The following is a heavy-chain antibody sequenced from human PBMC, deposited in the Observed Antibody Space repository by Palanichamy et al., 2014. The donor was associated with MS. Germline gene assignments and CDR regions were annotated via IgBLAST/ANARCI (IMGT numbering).Heavy chain of an antibody. D-gene: IGHD6-19*01. Sequence: GRSLRLSCAASGFTFSSYGMHWVRQAPGKGLEWVAVIWYDGSNKYYADSVKGRFTISRDNSKNTLYLQMNSLRAEDTAVYYCARDRAVAGPDYWGQGTLVTVSS. J-gene: IGHJ4*02. CDR1: GFTFSSYG. CDR3: ARDRAVAGPDY. V-gene: IGHV3-33*01. CDR2: IWYDGSNK.